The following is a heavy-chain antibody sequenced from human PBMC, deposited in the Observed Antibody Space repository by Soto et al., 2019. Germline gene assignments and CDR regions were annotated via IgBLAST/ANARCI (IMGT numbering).Heavy chain of an antibody. V-gene: IGHV1-69*12. CDR1: GGTFSSYA. CDR2: IIPIFGTA. CDR3: ARDGAE. Sequence: QVQLVQSGAEVKKPGSSVKVSCKASGGTFSSYAIRWVRQAPEQGLEWMGGIIPIFGTANYAQKFQCRVTSSADEPTSTAYMEMSSLRSEDTAVYYCARDGAEWGQGTLVTVSS. J-gene: IGHJ4*02.